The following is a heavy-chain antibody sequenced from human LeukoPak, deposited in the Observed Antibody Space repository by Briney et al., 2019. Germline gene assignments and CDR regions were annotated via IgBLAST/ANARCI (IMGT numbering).Heavy chain of an antibody. CDR1: GGTFSSHG. D-gene: IGHD3-22*01. CDR3: ARRWPHSSGYYLFDY. CDR2: IIPIFGST. Sequence: SVKDSCKASGGTFSSHGLSWVRPAPGQGLEWMGGIIPIFGSTNYAQNFQGRVTLTMDESPSTAYMELSSLRTDDTAVYYCARRWPHSSGYYLFDYWGQGTLVTVSS. V-gene: IGHV1-69*05. J-gene: IGHJ4*02.